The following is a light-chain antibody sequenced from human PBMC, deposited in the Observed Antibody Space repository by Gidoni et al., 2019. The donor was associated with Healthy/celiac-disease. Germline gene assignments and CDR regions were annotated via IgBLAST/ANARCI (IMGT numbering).Light chain of an antibody. J-gene: IGLJ2*01. CDR3: QVWDSSSDHVV. Sequence: SYVLTQPPSVSVAPGQTARITCGGNNIGSKSVHWYQQKPGQAPVLVVYDDSDGPSGIPERFSGSNSGNTATLTNSRVEAGDEADYYCQVWDSSSDHVVFGGGTKLTVL. V-gene: IGLV3-21*02. CDR2: DDS. CDR1: NIGSKS.